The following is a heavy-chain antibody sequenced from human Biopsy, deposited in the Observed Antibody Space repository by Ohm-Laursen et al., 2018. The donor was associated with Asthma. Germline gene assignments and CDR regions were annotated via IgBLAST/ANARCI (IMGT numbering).Heavy chain of an antibody. Sequence: ASVKVSCNASGYTFINYAIHWVRQAPGQRLEWMGWINGYNGDTKFAQNVKGRLSLTTETSTSTAYMELRSLTSDDTAVYYCVRDKVVVVPGSKGPTDWFDPWGQGTLVTVSS. CDR3: VRDKVVVVPGSKGPTDWFDP. V-gene: IGHV1-3*01. D-gene: IGHD2-15*01. CDR2: INGYNGDT. J-gene: IGHJ5*02. CDR1: GYTFINYA.